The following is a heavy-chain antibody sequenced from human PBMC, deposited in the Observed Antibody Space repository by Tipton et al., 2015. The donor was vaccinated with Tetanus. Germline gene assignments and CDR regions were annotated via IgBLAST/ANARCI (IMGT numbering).Heavy chain of an antibody. CDR3: ARRGEARANWFDS. J-gene: IGHJ5*01. CDR1: GFTFSDYT. V-gene: IGHV3-48*02. CDR2: ISYSSTSI. Sequence: SLRLSCAASGFTFSDYTMAWVRQAPGKGLEWVSYISYSSTSIYYAASVKGRFAVSRDNAKNSLYLQMNTLRDDDTAVYYCARRGEARANWFDSWGQGTLVTVSS. D-gene: IGHD2-21*01.